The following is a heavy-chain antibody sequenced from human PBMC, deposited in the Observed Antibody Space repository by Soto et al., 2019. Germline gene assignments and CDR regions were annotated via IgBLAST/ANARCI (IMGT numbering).Heavy chain of an antibody. D-gene: IGHD6-13*01. CDR3: ARHGGGSSWYDGMDV. CDR1: GGSISSSSYY. V-gene: IGHV4-39*01. CDR2: IYYSGST. Sequence: LSLTCTVSGGSISSSSYYWGWIRQPPGKGLEWIGSIYYSGSTYYNPSLKSRVTISVDTSKNQFSLKLSSVTAADTAVYYCARHGGGSSWYDGMDVWGQGTTVTVSS. J-gene: IGHJ6*02.